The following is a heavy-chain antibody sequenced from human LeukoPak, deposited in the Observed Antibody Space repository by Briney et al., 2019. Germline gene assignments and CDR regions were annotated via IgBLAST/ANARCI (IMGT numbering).Heavy chain of an antibody. CDR3: ARHSSSRTPFDS. D-gene: IGHD6-13*01. V-gene: IGHV5-10-1*01. Sequence: GESLRISCKGSGYSFTTYWINWVRKMPGKGLEWMGRIDPSDSYTNYSPSFQGHVTISADKSISTAFLQWSSLKASDTAMYYCARHSSSRTPFDSWGQGTLVTVSS. CDR2: IDPSDSYT. CDR1: GYSFTTYW. J-gene: IGHJ4*02.